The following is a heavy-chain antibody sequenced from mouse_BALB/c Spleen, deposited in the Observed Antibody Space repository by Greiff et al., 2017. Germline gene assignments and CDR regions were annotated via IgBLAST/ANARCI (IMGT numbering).Heavy chain of an antibody. CDR3: VYGSSYRFAY. J-gene: IGHJ3*01. D-gene: IGHD1-1*01. V-gene: IGHV3-2*02. Sequence: VQLQQSGPGLVKPSQSLSLTCTVTGYSITSDYAWNWIRQFPGNKLEWMGYISYSGSTSYNPSLKSRISITRDTSKNQFFLQLNSVTTEDTATYYCVYGSSYRFAYWGQGTLVTVSA. CDR2: ISYSGST. CDR1: GYSITSDYA.